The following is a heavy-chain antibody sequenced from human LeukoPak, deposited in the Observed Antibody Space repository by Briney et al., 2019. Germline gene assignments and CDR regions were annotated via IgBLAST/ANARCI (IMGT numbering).Heavy chain of an antibody. J-gene: IGHJ3*02. CDR3: ARGVLLKGGFDM. V-gene: IGHV4-39*01. CDR2: IYDSGTT. CDR1: GGSISGALYS. D-gene: IGHD2-15*01. Sequence: PSESLSLTCSFSGGSISGALYSRVWIRQTPGKGLEWIGTIYDSGTTYYNPSLKSRVSISVDTSNNQFSLNLNFVTAADTAVYYCARGVLLKGGFDMWGQGTIVTVSA.